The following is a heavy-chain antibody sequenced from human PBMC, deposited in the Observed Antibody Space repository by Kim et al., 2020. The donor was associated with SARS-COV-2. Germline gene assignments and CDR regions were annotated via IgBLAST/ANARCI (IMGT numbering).Heavy chain of an antibody. CDR3: AGDPNSGWYYFDY. Sequence: DDADSVKGRFTISRDNSKNTLYLQMNSLRAEDTAVYYCAGDPNSGWYYFDYWGQGTLVTVSS. V-gene: IGHV3-33*01. J-gene: IGHJ4*02. D-gene: IGHD6-19*01.